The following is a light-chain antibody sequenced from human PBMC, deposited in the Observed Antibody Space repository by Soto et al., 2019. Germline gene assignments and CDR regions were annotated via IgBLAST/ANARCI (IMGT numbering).Light chain of an antibody. J-gene: IGLJ3*02. CDR3: CSYAGSSRV. Sequence: QSVLTQPASVSGSPGQSITISCTGTSSDVGSYNLVSWYQQHPGKVPKLMIYEVSKRPSGVSNRFSGSKSGNTASLTISGLQAEDEADYYCCSYAGSSRVFGGGTKVTVL. CDR2: EVS. V-gene: IGLV2-23*02. CDR1: SSDVGSYNL.